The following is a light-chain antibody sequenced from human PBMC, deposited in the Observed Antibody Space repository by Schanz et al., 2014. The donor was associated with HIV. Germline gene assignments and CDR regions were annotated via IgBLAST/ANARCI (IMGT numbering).Light chain of an antibody. CDR3: QRYNDAPLT. CDR2: DAS. J-gene: IGKJ4*01. CDR1: QGIRNA. V-gene: IGKV1-17*01. Sequence: DIQMTQSPSSLSASVGDRVTLTCRASQGIRNALGWYQQKPGKAPKRLIYDASSLQSGVPSRFSGSGSGTDFTLTISSLQPEDVATYYCQRYNDAPLTFGGGTKVEIK.